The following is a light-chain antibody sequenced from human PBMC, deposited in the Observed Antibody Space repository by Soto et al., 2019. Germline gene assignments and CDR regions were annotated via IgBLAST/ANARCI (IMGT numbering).Light chain of an antibody. V-gene: IGKV1-39*01. CDR1: QYIYNY. J-gene: IGKJ4*01. Sequence: DIQKTQSPSSLSASVGDRGTSTWRASQYIYNYLSWYQQKPGKAPKLLIYDASSLQSGVPPRFSGSGSGTDFTLSINSLQPEDFATYYCQQTYSTPLTFGGGTKVDIK. CDR2: DAS. CDR3: QQTYSTPLT.